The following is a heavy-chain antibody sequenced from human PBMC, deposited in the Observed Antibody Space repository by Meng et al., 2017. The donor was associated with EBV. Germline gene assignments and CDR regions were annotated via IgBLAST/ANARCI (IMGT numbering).Heavy chain of an antibody. CDR3: ARERPGGMATTPYFDY. Sequence: QVQPGESGAEVKKPGSSVKVSCKASGGTFSSYAISWVRQAPGQGLEWMGGIIPILGIANYAQKFQGRVTITADKSTSTAYMELSSLRSEDTAVYYCARERPGGMATTPYFDYWGQGTLVTVSS. D-gene: IGHD5-24*01. V-gene: IGHV1-69*10. J-gene: IGHJ4*02. CDR1: GGTFSSYA. CDR2: IIPILGIA.